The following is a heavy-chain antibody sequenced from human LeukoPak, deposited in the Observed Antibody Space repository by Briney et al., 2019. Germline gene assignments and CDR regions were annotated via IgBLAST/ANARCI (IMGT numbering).Heavy chain of an antibody. CDR1: GFTFSSCE. V-gene: IGHV3-48*03. D-gene: IGHD4-17*01. Sequence: GGSLRLSCAASGFTFSSCEMNWVRQAPGKGLEWVSYISSSGSTIYYADSVKGRFTISRDNAKNSLYLQMNSLRAEDTAVYYCARETLDYGVQLDYWGQGTLVTVSS. CDR2: ISSSGSTI. CDR3: ARETLDYGVQLDY. J-gene: IGHJ4*02.